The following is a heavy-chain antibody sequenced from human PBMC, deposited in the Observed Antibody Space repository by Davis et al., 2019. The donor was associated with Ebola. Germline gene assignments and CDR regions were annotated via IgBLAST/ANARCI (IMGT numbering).Heavy chain of an antibody. Sequence: GESLKISCAASGFIFSSYAMNWVRQAPGKGLEWVASISGTTPYTFYADSLKGRLSISRDNARNSLFLQMNSLTAEDTAVYYCTRGVFDYWGQGSLVTVSS. CDR3: TRGVFDY. J-gene: IGHJ4*02. V-gene: IGHV3-21*01. CDR2: ISGTTPYT. CDR1: GFIFSSYA.